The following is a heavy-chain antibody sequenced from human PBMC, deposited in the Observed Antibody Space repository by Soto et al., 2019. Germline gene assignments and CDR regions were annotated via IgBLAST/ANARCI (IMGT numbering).Heavy chain of an antibody. Sequence: GGSLRLSCAASGFPFSRDGMSWVRQSPGKGLEWGSLITDNGGSTYYADSVKGRLTISRDNTKNTLFLQMNSLRDEDTAVYYCAKERPNKTAFDFWGQGAWVTVSS. CDR2: ITDNGGST. V-gene: IGHV3-23*01. J-gene: IGHJ4*02. CDR1: GFPFSRDG. CDR3: AKERPNKTAFDF.